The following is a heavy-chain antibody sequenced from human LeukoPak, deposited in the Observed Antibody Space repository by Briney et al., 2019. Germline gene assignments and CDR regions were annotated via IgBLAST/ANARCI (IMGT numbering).Heavy chain of an antibody. CDR1: GFTFSSYW. J-gene: IGHJ5*02. D-gene: IGHD2-2*01. Sequence: GGSLRLSCAASGFTFSSYWMSWVRQAPGKGLEWVANIKQDGSEKYYVDSVKGRFTISRANSKSTLYLQMNSLRSEDTAEYYCAKTTGGVVPGEMDAWGQGTLVTVSS. CDR2: IKQDGSEK. V-gene: IGHV3-7*05. CDR3: AKTTGGVVPGEMDA.